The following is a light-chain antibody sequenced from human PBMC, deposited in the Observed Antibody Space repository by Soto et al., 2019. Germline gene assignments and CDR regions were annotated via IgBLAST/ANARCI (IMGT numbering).Light chain of an antibody. J-gene: IGKJ4*01. CDR3: QQYYNTPPS. CDR1: QSVSSN. Sequence: EIVMTQSPGTLSVSPGERATLSCGASQSVSSNLAWYQQKPGQAPRLLIYGASTRATGIPARFSGSGSGTDFTLTISSLQSEDVAVYYCQQYYNTPPSFGGGTKVEIK. CDR2: GAS. V-gene: IGKV3D-15*01.